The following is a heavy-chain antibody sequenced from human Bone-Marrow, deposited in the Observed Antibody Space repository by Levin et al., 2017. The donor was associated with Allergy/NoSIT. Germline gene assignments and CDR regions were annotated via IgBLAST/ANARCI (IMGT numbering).Heavy chain of an antibody. J-gene: IGHJ4*02. D-gene: IGHD3-3*01. CDR3: TSGDFDFWSGYYSFEY. CDR2: IKTNADGGTI. CDR1: GLPFTNAW. Sequence: LSLTCAASGLPFTNAWMNWVRQAPGKGLEWVGLIKTNADGGTIDYAAPVKGRFTISRDDSNNTLYLHMNSLKTEDTAVYYCTSGDFDFWSGYYSFEYWGQGTLVTVSS. V-gene: IGHV3-15*01.